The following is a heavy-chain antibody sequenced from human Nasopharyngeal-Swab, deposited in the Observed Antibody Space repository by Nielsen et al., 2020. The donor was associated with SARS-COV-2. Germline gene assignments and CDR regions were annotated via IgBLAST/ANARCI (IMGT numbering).Heavy chain of an antibody. Sequence: GESLKISCAASGFTFSSYWMSWVSQAPGKGLEWVANIKPEGSEKYYVDSVKGRFTISRDNAKNSLYLQMNSLRAEDTAVYYCARDSYGSGSDYYYYGMDVWGQGTTVTVSS. CDR3: ARDSYGSGSDYYYYGMDV. CDR1: GFTFSSYW. D-gene: IGHD3-10*01. CDR2: IKPEGSEK. J-gene: IGHJ6*02. V-gene: IGHV3-7*01.